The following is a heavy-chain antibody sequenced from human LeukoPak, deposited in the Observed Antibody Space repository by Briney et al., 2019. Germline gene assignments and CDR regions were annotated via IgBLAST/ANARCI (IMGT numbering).Heavy chain of an antibody. V-gene: IGHV4-59*12. CDR3: ARGYHGSDYFDY. J-gene: IGHJ4*02. CDR2: IYYSGGT. D-gene: IGHD1-26*01. CDR1: GGSISSYY. Sequence: SETLSLTCTVSGGSISSYYWSWIRQPPGKGLEWIGYIYYSGGTNYNPPLKSRVTISVDTSKNQFSLKLSSVTAADTAVYYCARGYHGSDYFDYWGQGTLVTVSS.